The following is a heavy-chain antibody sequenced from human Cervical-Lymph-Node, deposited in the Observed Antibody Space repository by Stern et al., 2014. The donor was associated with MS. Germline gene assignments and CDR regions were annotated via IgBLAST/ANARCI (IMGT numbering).Heavy chain of an antibody. V-gene: IGHV4-39*01. D-gene: IGHD1-26*01. Sequence: QVQLVESGPGLVKPSATLSLTCTVSGGSISSSTYYWAWIRQPPGKGLEWIGDIHYSGFPYYNPSLKSRVTISVDMSKTQFSLKLSSVTAADTAIYYCARHDSVPRPSQLYSARDRGPGYFDYWGQGTLVTVSS. CDR3: ARHDSVPRPSQLYSARDRGPGYFDY. CDR1: GGSISSSTYY. J-gene: IGHJ4*02. CDR2: IHYSGFP.